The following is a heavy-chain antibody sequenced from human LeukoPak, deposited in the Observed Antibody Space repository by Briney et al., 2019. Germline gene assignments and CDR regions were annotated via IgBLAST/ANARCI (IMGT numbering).Heavy chain of an antibody. CDR2: ISYDGSNK. CDR3: ARDGPQWELPHAGAFDI. D-gene: IGHD1-26*01. CDR1: GFTFSSYA. Sequence: GRSLRLSCAASGFTFSSYAMHWVRQAPGKGLEWVAVISYDGSNKYYADSVKGRFTISRDNSKNTLYLQMNSLRAEDTAVYYCARDGPQWELPHAGAFDIWGQGTMVTVSS. J-gene: IGHJ3*02. V-gene: IGHV3-30-3*01.